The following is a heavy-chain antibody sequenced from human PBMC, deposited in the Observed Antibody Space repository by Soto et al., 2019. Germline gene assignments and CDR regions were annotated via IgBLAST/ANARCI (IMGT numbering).Heavy chain of an antibody. Sequence: GGSLRLSCAASGCTFSDYGVDWIRQAPGKGLEWVAVISHEGGTQYYADSVRGRFTVSRDNSKNILYLQMDSLRPEDTAVYFCAKEGSTKVSRWDDYWGQGTLVTVSS. CDR1: GCTFSDYG. CDR3: AKEGSTKVSRWDDY. V-gene: IGHV3-30*18. CDR2: ISHEGGTQ. J-gene: IGHJ4*02. D-gene: IGHD4-17*01.